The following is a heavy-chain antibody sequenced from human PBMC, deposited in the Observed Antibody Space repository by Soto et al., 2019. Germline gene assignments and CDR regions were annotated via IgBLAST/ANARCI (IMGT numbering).Heavy chain of an antibody. J-gene: IGHJ6*02. Sequence: SETLSLTCTVFGGSISSGDYYWSWIRQPPGKGLEWIGYIYYSGSTYYNPSLKSRVTISVDTSKNQFSLKLSSVTAADTAVYYCDVLRFLGAILYGMEVWGQGTTVTVSS. V-gene: IGHV4-30-4*01. D-gene: IGHD3-3*01. CDR3: DVLRFLGAILYGMEV. CDR2: IYYSGST. CDR1: GGSISSGDYY.